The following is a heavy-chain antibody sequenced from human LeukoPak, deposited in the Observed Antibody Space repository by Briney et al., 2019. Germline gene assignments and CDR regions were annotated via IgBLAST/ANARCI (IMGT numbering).Heavy chain of an antibody. D-gene: IGHD3-3*01. Sequence: GASVKVSCKTSGYTFTDYYIHWVRQAPGQGLEWMGWINPDSGYTNYAQKFQGRVTMTRDTSINTAYMELSRLTSDDTAVYYCATDPRTTVFGTFRYYYMDFWGEGTTDAVSS. CDR1: GYTFTDYY. CDR3: ATDPRTTVFGTFRYYYMDF. CDR2: INPDSGYT. V-gene: IGHV1-2*02. J-gene: IGHJ6*03.